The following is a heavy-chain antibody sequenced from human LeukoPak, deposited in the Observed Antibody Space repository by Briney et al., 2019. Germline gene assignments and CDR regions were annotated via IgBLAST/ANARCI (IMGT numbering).Heavy chain of an antibody. J-gene: IGHJ4*02. Sequence: GGSLRLSCAASGFTFRSYSMNWVRQAPGKGLEWVSSISSSGNYIYYADSVKGRFTISRDNAENSLYLQMNSLRAEDTAVYYCARSEVTMMVVVPLDSWGQGALVTVSS. V-gene: IGHV3-21*01. CDR2: ISSSGNYI. D-gene: IGHD3-22*01. CDR3: ARSEVTMMVVVPLDS. CDR1: GFTFRSYS.